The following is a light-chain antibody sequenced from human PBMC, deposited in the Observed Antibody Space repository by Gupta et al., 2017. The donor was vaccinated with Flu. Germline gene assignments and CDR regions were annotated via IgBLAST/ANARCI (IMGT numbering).Light chain of an antibody. V-gene: IGKV4-1*01. CDR1: QSVLYSSNNKNY. CDR3: QQYYSTSMYT. Sequence: DIVMTQSPDSLAVSLGEGATINCKSSQSVLYSSNNKNYLAWYQQKPGQPPKLLIYWASTRESGVPDRFSGSGSGTDFTLTISSLQAEDVAVYYCQQYYSTSMYTFGQGTKLEIK. CDR2: WAS. J-gene: IGKJ2*01.